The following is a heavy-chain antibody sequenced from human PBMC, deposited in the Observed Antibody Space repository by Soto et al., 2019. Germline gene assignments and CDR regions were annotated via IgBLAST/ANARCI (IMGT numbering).Heavy chain of an antibody. V-gene: IGHV1-46*03. D-gene: IGHD2-15*01. J-gene: IGHJ4*02. CDR1: GYTFTSYY. Sequence: ASVKVSCKASGYTFTSYYMHWVRQAPGQGLEWMGIINPSGGSTSYAQKFQGRVTMTRDTSTSTVYMELSSLRSEDTAVYYCARDLADCSGGSCFPTYYFDYWGQGTLVTVSS. CDR3: ARDLADCSGGSCFPTYYFDY. CDR2: INPSGGST.